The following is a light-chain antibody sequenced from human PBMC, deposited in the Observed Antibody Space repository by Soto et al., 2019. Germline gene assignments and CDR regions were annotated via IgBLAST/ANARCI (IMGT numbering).Light chain of an antibody. CDR2: EVT. V-gene: IGLV2-14*01. CDR1: SSDIGGYSF. CDR3: SSFTNTNTPYV. J-gene: IGLJ1*01. Sequence: QSVLTQPASVSGSPGQSITISCTGSSSDIGGYSFVSWYQQHPGKAPKLMIYEVTNRPSGVSNRFSGSKSGNTASLTISGLQADDEADYYCSSFTNTNTPYVFGTGTKLTVL.